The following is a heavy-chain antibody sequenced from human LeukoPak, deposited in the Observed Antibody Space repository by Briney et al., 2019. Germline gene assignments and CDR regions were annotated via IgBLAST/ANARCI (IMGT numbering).Heavy chain of an antibody. D-gene: IGHD3-22*01. Sequence: SVKVSCKASGYTFTSYYMHWVRQAPGQGLEWMGGIIPIFGTANYAQKFQGRVTITADESTSTAYMELSSLRSEDTAVYYCARTYYYDSSGYYYVRSWFDPWGQGTLVTVSS. CDR1: GYTFTSYY. CDR3: ARTYYYDSSGYYYVRSWFDP. V-gene: IGHV1-69*13. CDR2: IIPIFGTA. J-gene: IGHJ5*02.